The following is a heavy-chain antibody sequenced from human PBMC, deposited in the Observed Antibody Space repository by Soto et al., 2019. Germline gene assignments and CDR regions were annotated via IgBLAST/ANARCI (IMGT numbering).Heavy chain of an antibody. CDR2: ISGSGGST. Sequence: GGSLRLSCAASXFTFSSYAMSWVRQAPGKGLEWVSAISGSGGSTYYADSVKGRFTISRDNSKNTLYLQMNSLRAEDTALYYCAKTGRGGTIFGVVPSYYYMDVWGKGTTVTVSS. J-gene: IGHJ6*03. CDR1: XFTFSSYA. D-gene: IGHD3-3*01. CDR3: AKTGRGGTIFGVVPSYYYMDV. V-gene: IGHV3-23*01.